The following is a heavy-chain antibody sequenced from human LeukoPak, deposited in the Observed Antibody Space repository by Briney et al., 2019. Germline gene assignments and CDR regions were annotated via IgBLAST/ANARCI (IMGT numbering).Heavy chain of an antibody. CDR3: ARHYLSDGILSTFDP. V-gene: IGHV4-39*01. D-gene: IGHD2-2*01. CDR1: GGSISSSSYY. J-gene: IGHJ5*02. CDR2: IYYRGST. Sequence: SETLSLTCTVSGGSISSSSYYWGWIRQPPGKGLEWIGTIYYRGSTYSNPSLNSRVTISLDTSKNQFSLRLRSVTAADTALYYCARHYLSDGILSTFDPWGQGTLVTVSS.